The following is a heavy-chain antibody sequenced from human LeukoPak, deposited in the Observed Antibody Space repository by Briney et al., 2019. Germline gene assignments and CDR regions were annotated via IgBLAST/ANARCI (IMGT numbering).Heavy chain of an antibody. CDR3: ASTVTTLPLDYYYMDV. D-gene: IGHD4-17*01. CDR2: IYHSGST. Sequence: SETLSLTCTVSGYSISGGYYWGWIRQPPGNGLEWIGSIYHSGSTYYNPSLKSRVTISVDTSKNQFSLKLSSVTAADTAVYYCASTVTTLPLDYYYMDVWGKGTTVTVSS. CDR1: GYSISGGYY. J-gene: IGHJ6*03. V-gene: IGHV4-38-2*02.